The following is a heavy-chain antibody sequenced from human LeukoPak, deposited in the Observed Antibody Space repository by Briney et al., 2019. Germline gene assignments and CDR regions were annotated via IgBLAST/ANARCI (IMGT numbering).Heavy chain of an antibody. CDR2: IRYDGSNK. CDR1: GFTFSSYG. V-gene: IGHV3-30*02. J-gene: IGHJ4*02. CDR3: AKDRRGYSSSSSLGY. Sequence: PGGSLRLSCAASGFTFSSYGMHWVRQAPGKGLEWVAFIRYDGSNKYYADSVKGRFTISRDNSKNTLYLQMNSLRAEDTAVYYCAKDRRGYSSSSSLGYRGQGTLVTVSS. D-gene: IGHD6-6*01.